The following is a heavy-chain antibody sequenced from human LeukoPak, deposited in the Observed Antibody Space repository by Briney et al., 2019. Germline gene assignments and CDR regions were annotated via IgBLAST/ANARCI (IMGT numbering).Heavy chain of an antibody. Sequence: GGSLRLSCAASGFTFSSYSMNWVRQAPGKGLEWVSSISSSSSYIYYADSVKGRFTISRDNAKNSLYLQMNSLRAEDTAVYYCARGSSGSYSRFDYWGQGTLVTVSS. CDR1: GFTFSSYS. J-gene: IGHJ4*02. CDR3: ARGSSGSYSRFDY. D-gene: IGHD3-10*01. CDR2: ISSSSSYI. V-gene: IGHV3-21*01.